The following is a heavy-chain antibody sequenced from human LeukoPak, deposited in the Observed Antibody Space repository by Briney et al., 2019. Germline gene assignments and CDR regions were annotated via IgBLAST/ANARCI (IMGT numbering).Heavy chain of an antibody. CDR2: ISSSGSTI. CDR1: GFTFSDYY. D-gene: IGHD2-15*01. CDR3: ARGAADIVVVVAATSYY. J-gene: IGHJ4*02. Sequence: PGGSLRPSCAASGFTFSDYYMSWIRQAPGKGLEWVSYISSSGSTIYYADSVKGRFTISRDNAKNSLYLQMNSLRAEDTAVYYCARGAADIVVVVAATSYYWGQGTLVTVSS. V-gene: IGHV3-11*04.